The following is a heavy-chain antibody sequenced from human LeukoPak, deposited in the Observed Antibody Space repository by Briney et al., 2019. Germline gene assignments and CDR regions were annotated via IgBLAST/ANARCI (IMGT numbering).Heavy chain of an antibody. V-gene: IGHV3-33*01. D-gene: IGHD2-2*01. CDR2: IWYDGSNK. CDR1: GFTFSSYG. Sequence: GGSLRLSCAASGFTFSSYGMHWVRQAPGKGLEWVAVIWYDGSNKYYADSVKGRFTISRDNSKNTLYLQMNSLRAEDTAVYYCARALGYCSSTSCPRVPYYYYGMDVWGQGTTATVSS. CDR3: ARALGYCSSTSCPRVPYYYYGMDV. J-gene: IGHJ6*02.